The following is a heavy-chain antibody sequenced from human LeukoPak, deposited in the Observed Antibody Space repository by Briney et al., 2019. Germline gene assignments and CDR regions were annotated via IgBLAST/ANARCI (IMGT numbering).Heavy chain of an antibody. Sequence: SVKVSCKASGGTFSSYAISWVRQAPGQGLEWMGGIIPIFGTANYAQKFQGRVTITADGSTSTAYMELSSLRSEDTAVYYCASLYSGSYYSAVGAFDIWGQGTMVTVSS. V-gene: IGHV1-69*13. J-gene: IGHJ3*02. D-gene: IGHD1-26*01. CDR3: ASLYSGSYYSAVGAFDI. CDR1: GGTFSSYA. CDR2: IIPIFGTA.